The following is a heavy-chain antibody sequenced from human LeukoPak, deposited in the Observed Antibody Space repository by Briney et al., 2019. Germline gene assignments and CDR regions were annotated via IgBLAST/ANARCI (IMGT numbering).Heavy chain of an antibody. D-gene: IGHD2-15*01. CDR2: IKQEGSEK. J-gene: IGHJ4*02. CDR1: RFTFSSFW. V-gene: IGHV3-7*01. Sequence: SGGSLRLPCAASRFTFSSFWITWVRQAPGKGLEWVANIKQEGSEKYYVDSVTGRFTISIDNAKNSLYLQMNSLRAEDTAVYHYARERIRVDKYFDYWGQGTLVTVSS. CDR3: ARERIRVDKYFDY.